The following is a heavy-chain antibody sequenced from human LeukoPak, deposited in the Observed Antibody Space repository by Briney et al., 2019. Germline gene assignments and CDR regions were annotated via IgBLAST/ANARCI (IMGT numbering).Heavy chain of an antibody. CDR3: ARDHYLDAFDI. Sequence: GGSLRLSCAASGFTFSSYSMNWVRQAPGKGLEWVSSISSSSSYIYYADSVKGRFTISRDNAKNSLCLQMNSLRAEDTAVYYCARDHYLDAFDIWGQGTMVTVSS. D-gene: IGHD2/OR15-2a*01. V-gene: IGHV3-21*01. J-gene: IGHJ3*02. CDR2: ISSSSSYI. CDR1: GFTFSSYS.